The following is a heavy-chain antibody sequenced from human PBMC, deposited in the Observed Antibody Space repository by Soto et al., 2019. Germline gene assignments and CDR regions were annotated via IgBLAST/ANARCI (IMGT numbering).Heavy chain of an antibody. CDR1: GFTFSSYG. J-gene: IGHJ6*03. V-gene: IGHV3-30*18. D-gene: IGHD6-19*01. CDR3: AKDPTPYSSGWYGDYYYYYYMDV. Sequence: GGSLRLSCAASGFTFSSYGMHWVRQAPGKGLKWVAVISYDGSNKYYADSVKGRFTISRDNSKNTLYLQMNSLGAEDTAVYYCAKDPTPYSSGWYGDYYYYYYMDVWGKGTTVTVSS. CDR2: ISYDGSNK.